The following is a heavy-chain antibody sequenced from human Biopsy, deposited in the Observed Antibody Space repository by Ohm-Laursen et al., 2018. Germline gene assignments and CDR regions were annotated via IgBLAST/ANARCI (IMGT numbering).Heavy chain of an antibody. CDR3: AKVPREGLSYYYSMDV. CDR2: IWYDGSDK. CDR1: GFKFDNYG. Sequence: SLRLSCSASGFKFDNYGMNWVRQAPGKGLEWVAVIWYDGSDKYYGDSVKGRFTISRDNAKNTVDLQMNSLRAEDTAVYYCAKVPREGLSYYYSMDVWGQGTTVTVSS. V-gene: IGHV3-33*06. J-gene: IGHJ6*02. D-gene: IGHD4/OR15-4a*01.